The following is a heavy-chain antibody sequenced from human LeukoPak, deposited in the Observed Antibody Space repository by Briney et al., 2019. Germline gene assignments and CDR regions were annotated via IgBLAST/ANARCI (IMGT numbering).Heavy chain of an antibody. D-gene: IGHD4-23*01. V-gene: IGHV3-30-3*01. J-gene: IGHJ4*02. CDR3: ARGRGGNGFSHFDY. CDR2: ILNDGSTR. Sequence: GRSLRLSCAASGFTFSGFGMHWVRQAPGKGLEWVIFILNDGSTRYYADSVKGRFTISRDNSKNTLFLQMDSLRPEDTGVYFCARGRGGNGFSHFDYWGQGTLVTVSS. CDR1: GFTFSGFG.